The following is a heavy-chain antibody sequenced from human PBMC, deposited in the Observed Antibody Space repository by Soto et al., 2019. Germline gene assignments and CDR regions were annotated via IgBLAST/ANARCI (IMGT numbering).Heavy chain of an antibody. J-gene: IGHJ6*02. V-gene: IGHV2-5*02. CDR2: LYWDDDK. D-gene: IGHD2-21*02. CDR1: GLSLRTTGVG. Sequence: QVTLKESGPTLVKPTQTLTLTCTVSGLSLRTTGVGVGWVRQPPGKALEWLALLYWDDDKRYSPSLRSRLTIAKDISETQVVLTMTNVDTVDTATYYCVQSRCGGDCLEIYSSHAYNGLDVWGQGTTVTVSS. CDR3: VQSRCGGDCLEIYSSHAYNGLDV.